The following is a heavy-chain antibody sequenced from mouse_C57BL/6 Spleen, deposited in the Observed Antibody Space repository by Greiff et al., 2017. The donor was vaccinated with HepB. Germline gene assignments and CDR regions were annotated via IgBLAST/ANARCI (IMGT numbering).Heavy chain of an antibody. Sequence: EVQLQQPGPELVKPGASVKMSCKASGYTFTDYNMHWVKQSHGKSLEWIGYINPNNGGTSYNQKFKGKATLTVNKSSSTAYMELRSLTSEDSAVYYCALTGTGAWFAYWGQGTLVTVSA. V-gene: IGHV1-22*01. CDR1: GYTFTDYN. CDR2: INPNNGGT. J-gene: IGHJ3*01. CDR3: ALTGTGAWFAY. D-gene: IGHD4-1*01.